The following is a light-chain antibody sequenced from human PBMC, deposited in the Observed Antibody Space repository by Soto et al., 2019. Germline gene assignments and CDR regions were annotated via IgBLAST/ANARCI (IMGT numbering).Light chain of an antibody. CDR1: KSDIGIYDF. Sequence: QSALTQHPSASGSPGQSVTISGTGSKSDIGIYDFVSWYQHHLGKAPRLIIYEGVQRPSGVPDRFSGSKSGNTASLTVSGLQAADEADYFCKSYAGSNTYVFGTGTKLTVL. V-gene: IGLV2-8*01. J-gene: IGLJ1*01. CDR3: KSYAGSNTYV. CDR2: EGV.